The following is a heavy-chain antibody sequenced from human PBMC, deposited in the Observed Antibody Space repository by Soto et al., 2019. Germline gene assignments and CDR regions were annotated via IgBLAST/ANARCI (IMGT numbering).Heavy chain of an antibody. J-gene: IGHJ3*02. CDR2: ISYDGSNK. V-gene: IGHV3-30*18. D-gene: IGHD7-27*01. CDR3: AKDLGHGGRGAFDI. CDR1: GFTFSHYG. Sequence: QVQLVGSGGGVVQPGRSLRLSCAAFGFTFSHYGMHWVRQAPGKGLEWVAVISYDGSNKYYADSVKGRFTISRDNSKNTLYLQMNSLRAEDTAVYYCAKDLGHGGRGAFDIWGQGTIVTVSS.